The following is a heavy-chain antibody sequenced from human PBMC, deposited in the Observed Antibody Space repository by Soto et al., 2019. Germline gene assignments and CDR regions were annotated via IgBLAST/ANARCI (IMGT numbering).Heavy chain of an antibody. J-gene: IGHJ6*02. CDR1: GYSFTDYH. D-gene: IGHD2-8*01. V-gene: IGHV1-2*04. CDR3: ARGDSTDCSNGVCSFFYNHDMDV. Sequence: ASVKVSCKASGYSFTDYHIHWVRQAPGQGLEWLGRINPKSGGTSTAQKFQGWVTMTTDTSISTASMELTRLTSGDTAIYYCARGDSTDCSNGVCSFFYNHDMDVWGQGTTVTVSS. CDR2: INPKSGGT.